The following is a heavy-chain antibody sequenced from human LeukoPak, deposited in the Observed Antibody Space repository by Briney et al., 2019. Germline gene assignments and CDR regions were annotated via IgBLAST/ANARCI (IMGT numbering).Heavy chain of an antibody. CDR3: ARDNGGNYDFWNGYYLRGAFDI. V-gene: IGHV3-7*01. Sequence: GGSLRLSCAASGFTFSSYWMSWVRQAPGKGLEWVANIKKDGSEKYYVDSVKGRFTISKDNAKTSLYLQMNSLRAEDTAVYFCARDNGGNYDFWNGYYLRGAFDIWGQGTMVTVSS. CDR2: IKKDGSEK. J-gene: IGHJ3*02. D-gene: IGHD3-3*01. CDR1: GFTFSSYW.